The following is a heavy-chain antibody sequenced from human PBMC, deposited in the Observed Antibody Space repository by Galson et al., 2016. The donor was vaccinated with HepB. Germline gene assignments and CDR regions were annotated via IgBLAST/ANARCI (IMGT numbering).Heavy chain of an antibody. J-gene: IGHJ4*02. Sequence: TLSLTCTVSGGSINSGNYYWNWIRQHPVRGLEWIGYIFYTGSSHYNPSLGSRVSMSVDTSKSQFSLRLTSVTAADTAVYFCGRVRGRLTDYWGQGTLVTVSS. CDR2: IFYTGSS. CDR1: GGSINSGNYY. D-gene: IGHD3-10*01. V-gene: IGHV4-31*03. CDR3: GRVRGRLTDY.